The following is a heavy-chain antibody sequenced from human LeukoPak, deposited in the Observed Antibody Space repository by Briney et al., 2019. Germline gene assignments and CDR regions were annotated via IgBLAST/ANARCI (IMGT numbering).Heavy chain of an antibody. CDR3: AKGPLIEVAGTTWDY. Sequence: GRSLRLSCAASGFTFTYYAMHWVRQAPGKGLEWVSVVSNDGSNQDYTDSVKGRFTISRDNSKNTLHLQMNSLRADDTAVYYCAKGPLIEVAGTTWDYWGQGALVTVSS. J-gene: IGHJ4*02. CDR1: GFTFTYYA. CDR2: VSNDGSNQ. D-gene: IGHD6-19*01. V-gene: IGHV3-30-3*01.